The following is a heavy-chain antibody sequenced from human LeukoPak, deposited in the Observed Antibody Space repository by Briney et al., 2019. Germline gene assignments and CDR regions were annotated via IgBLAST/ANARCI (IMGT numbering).Heavy chain of an antibody. CDR2: IWYDGSNK. CDR1: GFTFSSYG. Sequence: GGSLRLSCAASGFTFSSYGMHWVRQAPGKGLEWVAVIWYDGSNKYYADSVKGRFTISRDNSKNTLYPQMNSLRAEDTAVYYCARDADEYCSSTTCRGGSFDIWGQGTMVTVSS. V-gene: IGHV3-33*01. J-gene: IGHJ3*02. CDR3: ARDADEYCSSTTCRGGSFDI. D-gene: IGHD2-2*01.